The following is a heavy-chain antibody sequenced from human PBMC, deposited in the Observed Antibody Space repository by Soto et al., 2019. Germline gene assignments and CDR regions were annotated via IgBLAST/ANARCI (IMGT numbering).Heavy chain of an antibody. CDR2: IIPRFRTT. J-gene: IGHJ6*02. D-gene: IGHD6-6*01. Sequence: SVKVSCKASGDTFSRYAITWVRQAPGQGLEWMGGIIPRFRTTNYAQKFQGRVTITADESTSTAYMELSGLGSEDTAVYYCVPLQPLTLARPPAMDVSGPAPTPTLSS. CDR1: GDTFSRYA. V-gene: IGHV1-69*13. CDR3: VPLQPLTLARPPAMDV.